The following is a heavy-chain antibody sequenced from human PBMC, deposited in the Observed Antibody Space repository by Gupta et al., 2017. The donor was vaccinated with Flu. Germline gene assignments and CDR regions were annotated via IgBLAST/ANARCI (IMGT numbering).Heavy chain of an antibody. J-gene: IGHJ6*02. D-gene: IGHD6-19*01. V-gene: IGHV4-34*01. CDR2: INHSGST. CDR1: GGSFSGYY. Sequence: QVQLQQWGAGLLKPSETLSLTCAVYGGSFSGYYWSWIRQPPGKGLEWIGEINHSGSTNYNPSLKSRVTISVDTSKNQFSLKLSSVTAADTAVYYCAAPRGSSGWFNMDVWGQGTTVTVSS. CDR3: AAPRGSSGWFNMDV.